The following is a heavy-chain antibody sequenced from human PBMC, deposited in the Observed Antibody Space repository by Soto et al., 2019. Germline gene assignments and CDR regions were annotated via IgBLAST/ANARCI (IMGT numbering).Heavy chain of an antibody. D-gene: IGHD1-26*01. Sequence: QVQLVESGGGVVQPGRSLRLSCAASGFTFSSYGMHWVRQAPGKGLGWVAVIWYDGSNKYYADSVKGRFTISRDNSKNPLYLQMNSLRAEDTAVYYCARVKEWELPNYWGQGTLVTVSS. V-gene: IGHV3-33*01. CDR1: GFTFSSYG. J-gene: IGHJ4*02. CDR3: ARVKEWELPNY. CDR2: IWYDGSNK.